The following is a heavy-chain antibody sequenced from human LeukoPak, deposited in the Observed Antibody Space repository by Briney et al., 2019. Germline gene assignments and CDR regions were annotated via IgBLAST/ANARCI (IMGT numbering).Heavy chain of an antibody. CDR3: ARDSGYDGYNWFDP. J-gene: IGHJ5*02. CDR1: EFTFSSYS. CDR2: ISSSSSYI. Sequence: PGGSLRLSCAASEFTFSSYSMNWVRQAPGKGLEWVSSISSSSSYIYYADSVKGRFTISRDNAKNSLYLQMNSLRAEDTAVYYCARDSGYDGYNWFDPWGQGTLVTVSS. D-gene: IGHD5-12*01. V-gene: IGHV3-21*01.